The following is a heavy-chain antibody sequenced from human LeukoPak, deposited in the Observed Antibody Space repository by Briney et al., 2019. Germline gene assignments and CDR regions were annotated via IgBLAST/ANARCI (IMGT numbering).Heavy chain of an antibody. CDR3: ARDGYDY. D-gene: IGHD5-12*01. CDR1: GFTFGTYA. CDR2: ISSSGTRT. Sequence: GGSLRLSCAASGFTFGTYAMGWVRQAPGKGLEWVSAISSSGTRTYYADSVKGRFTISRDNSKNTLYLQMNSLRAEDTAVYYCARDGYDYWGQGTLVTVSS. J-gene: IGHJ4*02. V-gene: IGHV3-23*01.